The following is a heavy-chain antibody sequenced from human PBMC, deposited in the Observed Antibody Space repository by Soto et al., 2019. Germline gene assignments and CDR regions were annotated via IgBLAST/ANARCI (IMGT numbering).Heavy chain of an antibody. Sequence: SETLSLTCTVSGGSISSYYWSWIRQPPGKGLEWIGYIYYSGSTNYNPSLKSRVTISVDTSKNQFSLKLSSVTAADTAVYYCARGSRDSILTFDYWGQGTLVTVSS. D-gene: IGHD2-21*01. CDR2: IYYSGST. CDR1: GGSISSYY. V-gene: IGHV4-59*01. CDR3: ARGSRDSILTFDY. J-gene: IGHJ4*02.